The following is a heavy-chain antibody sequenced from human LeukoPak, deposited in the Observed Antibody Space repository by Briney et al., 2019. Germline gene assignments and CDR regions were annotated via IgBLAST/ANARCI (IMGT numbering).Heavy chain of an antibody. D-gene: IGHD1-26*01. J-gene: IGHJ4*02. Sequence: PGGSLRLSCAASGFTFSNYWMTWVRQAPGKGLEWVANIKQDGSERYYVDSVRGRFTIPRDNAKNSVYLQVNSLRVEDTAMYYCVRDTGGSGSYPDYWGQGVLVTVSS. CDR3: VRDTGGSGSYPDY. V-gene: IGHV3-7*01. CDR2: IKQDGSER. CDR1: GFTFSNYW.